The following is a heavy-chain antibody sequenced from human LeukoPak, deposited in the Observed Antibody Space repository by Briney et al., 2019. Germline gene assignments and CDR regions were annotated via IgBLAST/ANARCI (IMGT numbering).Heavy chain of an antibody. D-gene: IGHD5-18*01. J-gene: IGHJ4*02. CDR1: GFTFSSYE. V-gene: IGHV3-48*03. CDR2: ISGSSSTI. CDR3: ARGGYTYGSDY. Sequence: GGSLRLSCAVSGFTFSSYEMNWVRQAPGKGLEWVSYISGSSSTIYYADSVKGRFTISRDNAKNSLFLQMNNLRAEDTAVYYCARGGYTYGSDYWGQGTLVTVSS.